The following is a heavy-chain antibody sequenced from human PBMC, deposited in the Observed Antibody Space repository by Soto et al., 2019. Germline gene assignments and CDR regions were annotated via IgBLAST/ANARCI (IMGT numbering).Heavy chain of an antibody. V-gene: IGHV6-1*01. CDR3: ARDREWITIFGVVIGYYGMDV. Sequence: SQTLSLTCAISGDSVSSNSAAWNWIRQSPSRGLEWLGRTYYRSKWYNDYAVSVKSRITINPDTSKNQFSLQLNSVTPEDTAVYYYARDREWITIFGVVIGYYGMDVWGQGTTVTVS. CDR1: GDSVSSNSAA. CDR2: TYYRSKWYN. D-gene: IGHD3-3*01. J-gene: IGHJ6*02.